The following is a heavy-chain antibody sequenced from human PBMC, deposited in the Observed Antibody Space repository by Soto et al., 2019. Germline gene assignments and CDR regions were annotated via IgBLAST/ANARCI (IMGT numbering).Heavy chain of an antibody. D-gene: IGHD3-3*01. CDR3: AKHWDWRADYYYYGMDV. CDR2: ISYDGSNK. V-gene: IGHV3-30*18. Sequence: GGSLRLSCAASGFTFSSYGMHWVRQAPGKGLEWVAVISYDGSNKYYADSVKGRFTISRDNSKNTLYLQMNSLRAEDTAVYYCAKHWDWRADYYYYGMDVWGHGTTVTVSS. CDR1: GFTFSSYG. J-gene: IGHJ6*02.